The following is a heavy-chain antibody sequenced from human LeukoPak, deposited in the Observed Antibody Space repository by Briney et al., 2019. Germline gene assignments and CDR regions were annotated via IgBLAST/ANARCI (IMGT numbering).Heavy chain of an antibody. V-gene: IGHV3-7*03. J-gene: IGHJ4*02. CDR2: IKQDGSEK. Sequence: GGSLRLSCAASGFTFSSYWMSWVRQAPGKGLEWVANIKQDGSEKYYVDSVKGRFTISRDNSKNTLYLQMNSLRAEDTAVYYCARAPELGYYYGSGSYYFDYWGQGTLVTVSS. CDR3: ARAPELGYYYGSGSYYFDY. CDR1: GFTFSSYW. D-gene: IGHD3-10*01.